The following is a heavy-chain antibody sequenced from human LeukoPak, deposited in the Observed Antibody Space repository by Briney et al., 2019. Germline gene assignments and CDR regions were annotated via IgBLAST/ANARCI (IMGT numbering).Heavy chain of an antibody. V-gene: IGHV1-18*04. CDR3: ARSLQLWVQDFDY. D-gene: IGHD5-18*01. CDR1: GYTFTGYY. J-gene: IGHJ4*02. Sequence: ASVKVSCKPSGYTFTGYYMHWVRQAPGQGLEWMGWISAYNGNTNYAQKLQGRVTMTTDTSTSTAYMELRSPRSDDTAVYYCARSLQLWVQDFDYWGQGTLVTVSS. CDR2: ISAYNGNT.